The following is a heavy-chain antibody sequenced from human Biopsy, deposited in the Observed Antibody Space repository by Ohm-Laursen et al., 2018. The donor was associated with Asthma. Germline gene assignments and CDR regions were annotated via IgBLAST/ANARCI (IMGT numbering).Heavy chain of an antibody. D-gene: IGHD4-17*01. CDR1: GFTLSSYA. Sequence: GSLRLSCTATGFTLSSYAIHWVRQAPGKGLEWVSVISSGGGTIDYADSVKGRFTISRNISMNTVYLQMDSLSADDTAVYYCAKVGHGYGDYVGYLDPWGQGTLVTVSS. CDR2: ISSGGGTI. V-gene: IGHV3-23*01. CDR3: AKVGHGYGDYVGYLDP. J-gene: IGHJ5*02.